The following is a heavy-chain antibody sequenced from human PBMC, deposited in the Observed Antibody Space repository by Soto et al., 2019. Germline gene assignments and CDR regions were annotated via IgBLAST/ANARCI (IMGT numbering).Heavy chain of an antibody. V-gene: IGHV3-73*01. CDR2: IRSKANSYAT. CDR1: GFTFSGSA. D-gene: IGHD1-26*01. Sequence: GGSLRLSCAASGFTFSGSAMHWVRQASGKGLEWVGRIRSKANSYATAYAASVKGRFTISRDDSKNTAYLQMNSLKTEDTAVYYCTSPPGREESWGQGTLVTVSS. CDR3: TSPPGREES. J-gene: IGHJ5*02.